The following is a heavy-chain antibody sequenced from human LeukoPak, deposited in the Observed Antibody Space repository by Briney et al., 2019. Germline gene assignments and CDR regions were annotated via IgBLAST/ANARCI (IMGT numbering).Heavy chain of an antibody. CDR3: ARDRGSLDSSGYYSKRNYFDY. V-gene: IGHV1-69*13. D-gene: IGHD3-22*01. J-gene: IGHJ4*02. Sequence: ASVKVSCKASGGTFSSYAISWVRQAPGQGLEWMGGIIPIFGTANYAQKFQGRVTITADESTSTVYMELSSLRSEDTAVYYCARDRGSLDSSGYYSKRNYFDYWGQGTLVTVSS. CDR2: IIPIFGTA. CDR1: GGTFSSYA.